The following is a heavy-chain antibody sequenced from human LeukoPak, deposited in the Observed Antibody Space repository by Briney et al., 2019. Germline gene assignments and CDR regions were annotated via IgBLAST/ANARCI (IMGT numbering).Heavy chain of an antibody. J-gene: IGHJ4*02. CDR2: LSGTGGNT. CDR1: AFTFSSYA. CDR3: AKAWALTYLGGVDS. D-gene: IGHD2-21*02. V-gene: IGHV3-23*01. Sequence: AGSLRLSCAASAFTFSSYAMAWVRQAPGKGLEWVSTLSGTGGNTYYADSVRGRFTISRDNSKNTLYLQMNSLRAEDTAVYYCAKAWALTYLGGVDSWGQGTLVTVSS.